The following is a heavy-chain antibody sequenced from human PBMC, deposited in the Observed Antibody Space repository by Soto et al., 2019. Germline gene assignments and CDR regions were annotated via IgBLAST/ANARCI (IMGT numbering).Heavy chain of an antibody. D-gene: IGHD4-17*01. J-gene: IGHJ4*02. CDR2: MFYTGST. CDR3: ARGRGTTAERRDY. V-gene: IGHV4-39*07. CDR1: GASISSSGYY. Sequence: PSETLSLTCTVSGASISSSGYYWGWIRQPPGKGLDWIGSMFYTGSTYYNPSLKSRVTISVDTSKNQFSLKLSSVTAADTAVYYGARGRGTTAERRDYWGQGTLVTVSS.